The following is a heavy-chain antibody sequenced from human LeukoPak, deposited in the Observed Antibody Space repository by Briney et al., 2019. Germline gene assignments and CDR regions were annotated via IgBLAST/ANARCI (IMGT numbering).Heavy chain of an antibody. J-gene: IGHJ6*03. CDR3: ARRKGGYSYYYYYVDV. CDR2: MSYSGNT. Sequence: SETPSLTCTVSGGSISSSSYYWGWIRQPPGKGLEWIGSMSYSGNTYYNPSLKSRVTISVDTSKNQFSLKLSSVTAADTAVYYCARRKGGYSYYYYYVDVWGKGTTVTVSS. CDR1: GGSISSSSYY. V-gene: IGHV4-39*01. D-gene: IGHD4-23*01.